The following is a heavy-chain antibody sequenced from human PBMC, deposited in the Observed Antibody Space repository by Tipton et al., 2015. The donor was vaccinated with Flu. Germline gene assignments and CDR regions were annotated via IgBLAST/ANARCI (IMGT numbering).Heavy chain of an antibody. V-gene: IGHV4-4*07. Sequence: TLSLTCSVSGDSMSSYYWTWVRQPAGKGLECLGRIYSSGNTYYSPSFKSRVTVSVDTTKNQFSLKLSSVTAADTAVYYCARGSGSGTYMIFDFWGQGTLVTVSS. CDR2: IYSSGNT. CDR3: ARGSGSGTYMIFDF. CDR1: GDSMSSYY. D-gene: IGHD3-10*01. J-gene: IGHJ5*01.